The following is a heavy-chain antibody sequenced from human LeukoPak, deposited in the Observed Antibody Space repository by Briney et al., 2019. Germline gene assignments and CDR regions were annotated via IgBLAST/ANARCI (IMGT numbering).Heavy chain of an antibody. CDR2: INPDGSTT. D-gene: IGHD3-10*02. V-gene: IGHV3-74*01. Sequence: GGSLRLSRAASGLTFSNYWMHWVRQDPAKGLVWVSFINPDGSTTNYADSVKGRFTISRDNAKNALYLQMNSLRAEDTAVYYCAELGITMIGGVWGKGTTVTISS. CDR1: GLTFSNYW. J-gene: IGHJ6*04. CDR3: AELGITMIGGV.